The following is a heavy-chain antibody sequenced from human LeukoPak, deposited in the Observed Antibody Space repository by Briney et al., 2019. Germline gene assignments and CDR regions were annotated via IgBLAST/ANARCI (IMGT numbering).Heavy chain of an antibody. D-gene: IGHD3-22*01. CDR3: ATPDSSGYYYLY. J-gene: IGHJ4*02. CDR1: GGSFSGYY. Sequence: SDTLSLTCAVYGGSFSGYYWSWIRQPAGKGLEWIGRIYTSGSTYYNPSLESRVTISVDTSKNQFSLKLSSVTAADTAVYYCATPDSSGYYYLYWGQGTLVTVSS. CDR2: IYTSGST. V-gene: IGHV4-59*10.